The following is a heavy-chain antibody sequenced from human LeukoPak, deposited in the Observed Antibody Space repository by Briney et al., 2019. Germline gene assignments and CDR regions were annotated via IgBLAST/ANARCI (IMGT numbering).Heavy chain of an antibody. J-gene: IGHJ4*02. Sequence: GASVKVSCKASGYTFTGYYMHWVRQAPGKGLEWMGWINPNSGGTNYAQKFQGWVTMTRDTSISTAYMELSRLRSDDTAVYYCARGLKGGYSGYDKYYFDYWGQGTLVTVSS. V-gene: IGHV1-2*04. CDR2: INPNSGGT. CDR1: GYTFTGYY. CDR3: ARGLKGGYSGYDKYYFDY. D-gene: IGHD5-12*01.